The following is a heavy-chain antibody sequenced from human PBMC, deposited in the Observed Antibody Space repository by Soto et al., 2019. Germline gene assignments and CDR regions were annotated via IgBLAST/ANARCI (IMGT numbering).Heavy chain of an antibody. V-gene: IGHV1-8*01. J-gene: IGHJ6*02. CDR2: MNPNSGNT. D-gene: IGHD3-3*01. CDR1: GYTFTSYD. Sequence: QVQLVQSGAEVKKPGASVKVSCKASGYTFTSYDINWVRQATGQGLEWMGWMNPNSGNTGYAQKFQGRVTMTRNTSISTAYMELSSRRSEDTAVYYCARASTLYDFWSGSYYYGMDVWGQGTTVTVSS. CDR3: ARASTLYDFWSGSYYYGMDV.